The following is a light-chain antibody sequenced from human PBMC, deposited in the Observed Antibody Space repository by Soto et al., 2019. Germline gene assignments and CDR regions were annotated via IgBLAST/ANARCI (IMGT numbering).Light chain of an antibody. J-gene: IGKJ1*01. CDR2: RAF. CDR1: QSVSSGY. V-gene: IGKV3-20*01. CDR3: QQYVSSPPSWT. Sequence: EIVLTQSPGTLSLSPGERATLSCRSIQSVSSGYLAWYQQKPGQAPRLLIFRAFNRATGIPDTFSGSGSGTDFTLTISRLEPEDFAVYYCQQYVSSPPSWTFGQGTKVEIK.